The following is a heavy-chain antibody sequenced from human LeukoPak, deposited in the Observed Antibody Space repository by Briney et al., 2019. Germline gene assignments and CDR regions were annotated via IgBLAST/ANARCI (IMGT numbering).Heavy chain of an antibody. Sequence: PGGSLRLSCAASGFTFSSYSMNWVRQAPGRGLEWVSYISSSSSTIYYADSVKGRFTISRDNAKNSLYLQMNSLRDEDTAVYYCAREQSIVGATGAFDYWGQGTLVTVSS. CDR2: ISSSSSTI. J-gene: IGHJ4*02. CDR1: GFTFSSYS. V-gene: IGHV3-48*02. D-gene: IGHD1-26*01. CDR3: AREQSIVGATGAFDY.